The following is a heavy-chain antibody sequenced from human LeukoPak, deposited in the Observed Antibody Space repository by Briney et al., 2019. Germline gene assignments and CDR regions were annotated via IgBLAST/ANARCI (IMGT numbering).Heavy chain of an antibody. J-gene: IGHJ4*02. CDR1: GGTFSTYA. D-gene: IGHD2-8*01. CDR3: ARDPDIASLKMYV. CDR2: IIPIHNTP. V-gene: IGHV1-69*04. Sequence: ASVKVSCKASGGTFSTYAISWVRQAPGQGLEWMGRIIPIHNTPNYAQKFQGRVTITADTSTSTAYLELSSLRSEDTAVYYCARDPDIASLKMYVWGQGTLVTVSP.